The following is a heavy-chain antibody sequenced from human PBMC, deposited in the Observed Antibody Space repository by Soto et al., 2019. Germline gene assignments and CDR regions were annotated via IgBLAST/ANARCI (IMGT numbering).Heavy chain of an antibody. V-gene: IGHV4-31*03. Sequence: QVQLQESGPGLVKPSQTLSLTCTVSGGSISSGGYYWSWIRQHPGKGLEWIGYIYYSGSTYYNPSLTRRVTISVDTSKTQFSLKLSSVTAADTAVYYCARIQLYGSGSYYTFDYWGQGTLVTVSS. CDR2: IYYSGST. J-gene: IGHJ4*02. D-gene: IGHD3-10*01. CDR3: ARIQLYGSGSYYTFDY. CDR1: GGSISSGGYY.